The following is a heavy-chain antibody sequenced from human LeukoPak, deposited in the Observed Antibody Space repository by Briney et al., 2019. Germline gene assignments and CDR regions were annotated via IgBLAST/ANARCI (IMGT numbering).Heavy chain of an antibody. CDR1: GGSISSSNW. J-gene: IGHJ2*01. Sequence: PSETLSLTCAVSGGSISSSNWWSWVRQPPGKGLEWIGEIYHSGSTNYNPSPKSRVTISVDKSKNQFSLKLSSVTAADTAVYYCARDGVDTAMASYWYFDLWGRGTLVTVSS. CDR2: IYHSGST. CDR3: ARDGVDTAMASYWYFDL. V-gene: IGHV4-4*02. D-gene: IGHD5-18*01.